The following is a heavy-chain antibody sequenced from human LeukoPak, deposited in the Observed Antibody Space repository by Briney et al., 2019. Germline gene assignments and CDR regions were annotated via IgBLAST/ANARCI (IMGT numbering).Heavy chain of an antibody. J-gene: IGHJ4*02. V-gene: IGHV3-23*01. Sequence: GGSLRLSCAASGFTFSTCAMTWVRQAPGKGLEWVSAIIGSGDSTYYADSVKGRFTISRDNSKNTLYLQMNSLRAEDTAVYYCARGEGLFDYWGQGTLVTVSS. CDR1: GFTFSTCA. CDR2: IIGSGDST. CDR3: ARGEGLFDY.